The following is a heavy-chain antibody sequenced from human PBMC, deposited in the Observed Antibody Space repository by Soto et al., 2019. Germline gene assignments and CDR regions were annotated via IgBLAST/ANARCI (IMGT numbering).Heavy chain of an antibody. CDR2: INHSGST. D-gene: IGHD1-26*01. CDR3: ARGRVGTTNWNWFDP. Sequence: PSDALSLTCAVYGGSFSDYYWNWIRQPPGKGLEWIGEINHSGSTNYNPSLKSRVTISVDTSKNHFSLKLSSVTAADTAVYSCARGRVGTTNWNWFDPWGQGTLVTGSS. V-gene: IGHV4-34*01. J-gene: IGHJ5*02. CDR1: GGSFSDYY.